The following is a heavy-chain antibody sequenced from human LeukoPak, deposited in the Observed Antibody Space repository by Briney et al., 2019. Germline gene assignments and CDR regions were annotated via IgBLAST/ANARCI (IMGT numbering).Heavy chain of an antibody. J-gene: IGHJ6*02. CDR1: GGSISSYY. CDR3: ARAPDYSNDYYYGMDV. Sequence: SETLSLTCTASGGSISSYYWSWIRQPPGKGLEWIGYIYYSGSTNYNPSLKSRVTISVDTSKNQFSLKLSSVTAADTAVYYCARAPDYSNDYYYGMDVWGQGTTVTVSS. CDR2: IYYSGST. V-gene: IGHV4-59*01. D-gene: IGHD4-11*01.